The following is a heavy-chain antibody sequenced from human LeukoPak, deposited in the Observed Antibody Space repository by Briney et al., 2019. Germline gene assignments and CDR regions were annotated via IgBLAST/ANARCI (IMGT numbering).Heavy chain of an antibody. Sequence: GGSLRLSCAASGFTFSSYSMNWVRQAPGKGLEWVSYISSSSSTIYYADSVKGRFTISRDNAKNSLYLQMNSLRAEDTAVYYCARDAGYGYDRFDYWGQGTQVTVSS. CDR2: ISSSSSTI. V-gene: IGHV3-48*01. CDR1: GFTFSSYS. CDR3: ARDAGYGYDRFDY. D-gene: IGHD5-18*01. J-gene: IGHJ4*02.